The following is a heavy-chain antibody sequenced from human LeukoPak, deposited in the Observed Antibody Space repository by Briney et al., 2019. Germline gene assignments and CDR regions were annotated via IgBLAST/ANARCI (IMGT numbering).Heavy chain of an antibody. CDR2: INHSGST. J-gene: IGHJ4*02. CDR3: ARGPANNWNYSYDFDY. CDR1: GFTFTTYW. D-gene: IGHD1-7*01. V-gene: IGHV4-34*01. Sequence: PGGSLRLSCAASGFTFTTYWMGWVRQPPGKGLEWIGEINHSGSTNYNPSLKSRVTISVDTSKNQFSLKLSSVTAADTAVYYCARGPANNWNYSYDFDYWGQGTLVTVSS.